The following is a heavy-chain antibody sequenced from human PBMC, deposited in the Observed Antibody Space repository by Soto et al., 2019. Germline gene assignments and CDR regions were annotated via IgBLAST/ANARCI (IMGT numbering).Heavy chain of an antibody. Sequence: EVQLVESGGGLVQPGGSLRLSCAPSGFTFSNYWMHWVRQAPGKGLEWVSRINEDGSVISYVDSVKGRFTISRDNGKNTLYLQMNSLRVEDTAVYYCVRDLIIVVTPGDDFAYWGQGTLVTVSS. J-gene: IGHJ4*02. D-gene: IGHD1-26*01. CDR2: INEDGSVI. V-gene: IGHV3-74*01. CDR3: VRDLIIVVTPGDDFAY. CDR1: GFTFSNYW.